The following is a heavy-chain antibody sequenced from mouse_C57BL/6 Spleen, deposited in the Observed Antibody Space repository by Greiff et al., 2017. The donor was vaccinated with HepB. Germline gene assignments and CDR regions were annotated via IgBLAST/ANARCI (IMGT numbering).Heavy chain of an antibody. Sequence: VQLQQSGPELVKPGASVKISCKASGYAFSSSWMNWVKQRPGKGLEWIGRIYPGDGDTNYNGKFKGKATLTADKSSSTAYMQLSSLTSEDSAVYCCARDQRTNFDYWGQGTTLTVSS. D-gene: IGHD2-13*01. J-gene: IGHJ2*01. CDR2: IYPGDGDT. CDR1: GYAFSSSW. V-gene: IGHV1-82*01. CDR3: ARDQRTNFDY.